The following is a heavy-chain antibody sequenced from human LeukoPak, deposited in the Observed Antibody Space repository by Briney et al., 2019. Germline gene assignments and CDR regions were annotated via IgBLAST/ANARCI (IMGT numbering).Heavy chain of an antibody. D-gene: IGHD6-13*01. CDR1: GYTFTGYY. V-gene: IGHV1-2*02. J-gene: IGHJ4*02. CDR2: INPNINGT. Sequence: ASVKVSCKASGYTFTGYYMHWVRQAPGQGLEWMGWINPNINGTNYAQKCQGRVTMTGDRSISTAYMELSRLRSDDTAVYYCARVLRVSAALDYWGQGTLGTVSS. CDR3: ARVLRVSAALDY.